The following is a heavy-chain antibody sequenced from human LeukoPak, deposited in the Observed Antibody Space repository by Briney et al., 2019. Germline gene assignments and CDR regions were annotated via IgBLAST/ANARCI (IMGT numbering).Heavy chain of an antibody. CDR3: ARERESGSYDSSSPYSFDY. Sequence: ASVKVSCKASGGTFSSYAISWVRQAPGQGLEWMGGIIPIFGTANYAQKFQGRVTITADESTSTAYMELSSLRSEDTAVYYCARERESGSYDSSSPYSFDYWGQGTLVTVSS. D-gene: IGHD3-22*01. CDR1: GGTFSSYA. V-gene: IGHV1-69*13. CDR2: IIPIFGTA. J-gene: IGHJ4*02.